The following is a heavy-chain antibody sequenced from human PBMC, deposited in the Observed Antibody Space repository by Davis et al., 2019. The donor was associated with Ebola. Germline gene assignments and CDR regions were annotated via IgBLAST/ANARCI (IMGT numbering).Heavy chain of an antibody. D-gene: IGHD6-13*01. V-gene: IGHV1-69*04. CDR1: GGTFSSYA. CDR2: IIPILGIA. Sequence: SVKVSCKASGGTFSSYAISWVRQAPGQGLEWMGRIIPILGIANYAQKFQGRVTITADKSTSTAYMELSSLRSEDTAVYYCARDIRTYSSSWCGDYWGQGTLVTVSS. J-gene: IGHJ4*02. CDR3: ARDIRTYSSSWCGDY.